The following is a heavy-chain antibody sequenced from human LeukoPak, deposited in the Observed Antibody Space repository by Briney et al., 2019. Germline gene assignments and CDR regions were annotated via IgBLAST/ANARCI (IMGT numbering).Heavy chain of an antibody. D-gene: IGHD1-1*01. CDR2: IYWDDDK. Sequence: TGPTLVKPTQTLTLTCTFSGFSLSTIGVGVGWIRPPPGKALEWVALIYWDDDKRYSLCLMSRLTITKDTSKNQVVLTMTNMGPVDTATYYCAHISLAGGYWGQGTLVTVAS. V-gene: IGHV2-5*02. CDR1: GFSLSTIGVG. J-gene: IGHJ4*02. CDR3: AHISLAGGY.